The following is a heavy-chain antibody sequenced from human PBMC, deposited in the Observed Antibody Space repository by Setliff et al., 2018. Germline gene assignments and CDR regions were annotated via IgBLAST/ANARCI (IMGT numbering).Heavy chain of an antibody. Sequence: SETLSLTCTVSGGSISSGSYYWSWIRQPAGKGLEWVGRIYTSGSTNYNPSLKSRVTISVDTSKNQFSLKLSSVTAADTAVYYCARHPHYDSSGYRDYWGQGTLVTVSS. CDR3: ARHPHYDSSGYRDY. V-gene: IGHV4-61*02. D-gene: IGHD3-22*01. CDR1: GGSISSGSYY. J-gene: IGHJ4*02. CDR2: IYTSGST.